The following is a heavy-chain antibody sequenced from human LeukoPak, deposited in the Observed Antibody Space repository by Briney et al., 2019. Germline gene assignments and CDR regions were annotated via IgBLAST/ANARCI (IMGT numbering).Heavy chain of an antibody. D-gene: IGHD2-15*01. Sequence: ASVKVSCKASGYTFTGYYIHWVRQAPGQGLEWMGWIDPNSGGANYAQKFQGRVTMTRDTSISTAYLELSRLRSDDTAVYYCASAGGGAYCSGGSCYQSWGQGTLVTVSS. V-gene: IGHV1-2*02. J-gene: IGHJ5*02. CDR3: ASAGGGAYCSGGSCYQS. CDR2: IDPNSGGA. CDR1: GYTFTGYY.